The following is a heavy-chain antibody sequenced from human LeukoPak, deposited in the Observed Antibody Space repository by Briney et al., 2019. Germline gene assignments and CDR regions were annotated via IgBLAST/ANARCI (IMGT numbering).Heavy chain of an antibody. CDR1: GGSISNNNFY. Sequence: SETLSLTCTVSGGSISNNNFYWGWIRQPPGKGLEWVGSVYYGGRPDYNPSLTSRVTMSVDTSKNQFSLKLSSVTAADTAVYYCARVWKSGHVGLTAMVSYYFDYWGQGTLVTVSS. CDR3: ARVWKSGHVGLTAMVSYYFDY. V-gene: IGHV4-39*07. CDR2: VYYGGRP. D-gene: IGHD5-18*01. J-gene: IGHJ4*02.